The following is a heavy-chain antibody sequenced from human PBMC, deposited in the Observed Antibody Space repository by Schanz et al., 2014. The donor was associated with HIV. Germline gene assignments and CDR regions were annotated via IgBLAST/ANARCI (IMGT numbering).Heavy chain of an antibody. CDR3: AKVVRFAMVTAPYYFDS. D-gene: IGHD2-15*01. J-gene: IGHJ4*02. Sequence: EVQLLESGGGLVQPGGSLRLSCAASGFTFSSYAMSWVRQAPGKGLEWVSVISGSGGSTYYADSVKGRFTISRDNSKNTLYLQMNSLRAEDTAVYYCAKVVRFAMVTAPYYFDSWGQGTLVTVSS. CDR1: GFTFSSYA. V-gene: IGHV3-23*01. CDR2: ISGSGGST.